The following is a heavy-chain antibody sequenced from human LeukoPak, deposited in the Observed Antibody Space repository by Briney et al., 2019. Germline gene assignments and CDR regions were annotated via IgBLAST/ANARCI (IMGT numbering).Heavy chain of an antibody. Sequence: ASVKVSCKASGGTFSSYAISWVRQAPGQGLEWMGRIIPILGIANYAQKFQGRVTITADKSTGTAYMELSSLRSEDTAVYYCAKSHSGYSSSWYLYWGQGTLVSVSS. CDR2: IIPILGIA. J-gene: IGHJ4*02. D-gene: IGHD6-13*01. CDR3: AKSHSGYSSSWYLY. V-gene: IGHV1-69*04. CDR1: GGTFSSYA.